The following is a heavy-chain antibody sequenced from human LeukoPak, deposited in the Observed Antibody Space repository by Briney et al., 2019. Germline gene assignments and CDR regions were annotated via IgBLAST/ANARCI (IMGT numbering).Heavy chain of an antibody. CDR3: AKHSHDGSAPYYEVQFDS. V-gene: IGHV3-23*01. CDR1: GFTFSSHG. Sequence: GGSLRLSCAASGFTFSSHGMNWVRQAPGKGLEWVSGISPSGGITYYTDSVKGRFTISRDNSKNTVSLQMNSLRGEDTAVYYCAKHSHDGSAPYYEVQFDSWGQGTLVTVSS. CDR2: ISPSGGIT. D-gene: IGHD3-22*01. J-gene: IGHJ4*02.